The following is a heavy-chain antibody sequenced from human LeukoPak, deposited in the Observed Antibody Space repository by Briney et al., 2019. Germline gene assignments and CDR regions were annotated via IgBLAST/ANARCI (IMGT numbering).Heavy chain of an antibody. CDR2: ISAYNGNT. D-gene: IGHD5-18*01. CDR3: ARDSRRGYSYGQIDY. V-gene: IGHV1-18*01. J-gene: IGHJ4*02. Sequence: ASVKVSCKASGYTFTSYGISWVRQAPGQGLEWMGWISAYNGNTNYAQKLQGRVTMTTDTSTSTAYMELRSLRSDDTAVYYCARDSRRGYSYGQIDYWGQGTLVTVSP. CDR1: GYTFTSYG.